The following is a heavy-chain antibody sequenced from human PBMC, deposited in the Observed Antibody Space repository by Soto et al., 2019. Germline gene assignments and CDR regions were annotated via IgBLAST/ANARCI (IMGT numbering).Heavy chain of an antibody. CDR2: ISYDGSNK. CDR3: ARIVVVLYYFDY. J-gene: IGHJ4*02. CDR1: GFTFSSYA. V-gene: IGHV3-30-3*01. D-gene: IGHD3-22*01. Sequence: QVQLVESGGGVVQPGRSLRLSCAASGFTFSSYAMHWVRQAPGKGLEWVAVISYDGSNKYYADSVKGRFTISRDNSKNPLYLQMNSLRAEDTAVYYCARIVVVLYYFDYWGQGTLVTVSS.